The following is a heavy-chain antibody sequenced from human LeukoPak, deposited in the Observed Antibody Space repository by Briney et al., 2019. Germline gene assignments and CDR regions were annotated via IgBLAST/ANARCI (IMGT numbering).Heavy chain of an antibody. CDR1: GGSISSYY. D-gene: IGHD6-13*01. CDR3: ARSTIAAPFDY. Sequence: NPSETLSLTCTVSGGSISSYYWSWIRQPPGKGLEWIGYIYYSGSTNYNPSLKSRVTISVDTSKNQFSLKLSSVTAADTAVYYCARSTIAAPFDYWGQGTLVTVSS. V-gene: IGHV4-59*01. CDR2: IYYSGST. J-gene: IGHJ4*02.